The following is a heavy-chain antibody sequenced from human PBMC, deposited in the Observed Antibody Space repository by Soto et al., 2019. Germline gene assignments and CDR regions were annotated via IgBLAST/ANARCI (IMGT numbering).Heavy chain of an antibody. CDR2: IYPGDSDT. Sequence: PGEALKISCKGSGYSFTSYWIGWVRQMPGKGLEWMGIIYPGDSDTRYSPSFQGQVTISADKSISTAYLQWSSLKASDTAMYYCARFIAAAGLARSDAFDIWGLGTMVTVSS. J-gene: IGHJ3*02. V-gene: IGHV5-51*01. CDR1: GYSFTSYW. D-gene: IGHD6-13*01. CDR3: ARFIAAAGLARSDAFDI.